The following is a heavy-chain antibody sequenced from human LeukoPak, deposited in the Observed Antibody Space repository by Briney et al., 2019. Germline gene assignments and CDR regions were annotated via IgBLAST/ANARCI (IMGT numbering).Heavy chain of an antibody. CDR3: ARGSATYYYDSSGYSY. D-gene: IGHD3-22*01. Sequence: GGSLRLSCAASGFTFSSYSMNWFRQAPGKGLEWVSSISSSSSYIYYADSVKGRFTMSRDNAKNSLYLQMNSLRAEDTAVYYCARGSATYYYDSSGYSYWGQGTLVTVSS. CDR2: ISSSSSYI. CDR1: GFTFSSYS. J-gene: IGHJ4*02. V-gene: IGHV3-21*01.